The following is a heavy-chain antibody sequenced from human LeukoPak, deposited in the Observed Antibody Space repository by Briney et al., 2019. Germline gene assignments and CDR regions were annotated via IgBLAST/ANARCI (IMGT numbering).Heavy chain of an antibody. CDR1: GFTFSDYY. CDR2: ISSSGSTI. CDR3: ARARSSLRYFDWPWGY. D-gene: IGHD3-9*01. J-gene: IGHJ4*02. V-gene: IGHV3-11*04. Sequence: GGSLRLSCAASGFTFSDYYMSWIRQAPGEGLEWVSYISSSGSTIYYADSVKGRFTISRDNAKNSLYLQMNGLRAEDTAVYYCARARSSLRYFDWPWGYWGQGTLVTVSS.